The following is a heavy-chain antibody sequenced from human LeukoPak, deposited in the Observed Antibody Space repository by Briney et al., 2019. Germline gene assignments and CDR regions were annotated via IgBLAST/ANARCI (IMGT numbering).Heavy chain of an antibody. CDR3: AQGYSSGWYPT. J-gene: IGHJ5*02. CDR1: GFTFSSYS. CDR2: ISVNGETT. D-gene: IGHD6-19*01. Sequence: GGCLRLSCAASGFTFSSYSMNWVRQAPGKGLEWISAISVNGETTWYADSVKGRFIISRDNSKNTLYLQLSSLRAEDTAVYYCAQGYSSGWYPTWGQGSLVSVSS. V-gene: IGHV3-23*01.